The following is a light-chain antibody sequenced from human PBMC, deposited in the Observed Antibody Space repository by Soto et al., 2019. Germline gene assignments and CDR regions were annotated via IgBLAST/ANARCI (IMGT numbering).Light chain of an antibody. Sequence: DVQMTQSPSSLSASVGDRVTITCRASQSINSYLNWYQQKPGKAPKPLIFAASNLHSGAPSRFSGSGSGTDFTLTISSLQPEDFATYYCQQSYSTLWTFGQGTKVDIK. CDR3: QQSYSTLWT. J-gene: IGKJ1*01. CDR2: AAS. CDR1: QSINSY. V-gene: IGKV1-39*01.